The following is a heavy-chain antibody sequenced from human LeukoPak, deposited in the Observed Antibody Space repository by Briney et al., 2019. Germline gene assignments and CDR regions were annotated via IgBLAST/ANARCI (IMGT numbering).Heavy chain of an antibody. CDR3: ARAYQSLGGLSLPDH. CDR2: IHPNTGNP. J-gene: IGHJ5*02. CDR1: GYTFTDYA. Sequence: EASVKVSCKASGYTFTDYAMNWVRQAPGQGLEWMGWIHPNTGNPTYAQGFTGRFVFSLDTSVGTTYLQISSLKAEDTAVYYCARAYQSLGGLSLPDHWGQGTLVTVSS. V-gene: IGHV7-4-1*02. D-gene: IGHD3-16*02.